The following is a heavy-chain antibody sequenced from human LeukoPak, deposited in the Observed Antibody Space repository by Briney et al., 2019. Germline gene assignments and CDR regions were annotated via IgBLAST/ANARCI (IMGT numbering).Heavy chain of an antibody. CDR2: IWYDGSNK. D-gene: IGHD2-2*02. CDR1: GFTFSNYG. V-gene: IGHV3-30*19. Sequence: GGSLRLSCAASGFTFSNYGMHWVRQAPGKGLEWVAVIWYDGSNKYYGDSVKGRFTISRDNSKNTLYLQMNSLRAEDTAVYYCARLPGYCSSNSCYKMTIPFDYWGQGTLVTVSS. J-gene: IGHJ4*02. CDR3: ARLPGYCSSNSCYKMTIPFDY.